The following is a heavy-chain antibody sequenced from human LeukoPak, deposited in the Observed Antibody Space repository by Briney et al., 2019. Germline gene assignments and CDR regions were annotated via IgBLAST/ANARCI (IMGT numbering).Heavy chain of an antibody. Sequence: SETLSLTCAVYGGSFSGYYWSWIRQPQGKGREWFGEINHSGSTNYNPSLKSRVTISVDTSKNQFSLKLSSVTAADTAVYYCASRVVTARTIDYWGQGTLVTVSS. D-gene: IGHD2-21*02. CDR2: INHSGST. J-gene: IGHJ4*02. CDR3: ASRVVTARTIDY. CDR1: GGSFSGYY. V-gene: IGHV4-34*01.